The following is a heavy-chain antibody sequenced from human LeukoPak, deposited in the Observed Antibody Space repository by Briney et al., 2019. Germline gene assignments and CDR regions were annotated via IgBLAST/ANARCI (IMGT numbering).Heavy chain of an antibody. D-gene: IGHD6-19*01. V-gene: IGHV3-30-3*01. Sequence: GGSLRLSCAASGFTFSSYAMQWVRQAPGKGLEWVAVISYDGSNKYYADSVKGRFTISRDNSKNTLYLQMNSLRAEDTAVYYCAISYSSGWYGDYWGQGTLVTVSS. J-gene: IGHJ4*02. CDR3: AISYSSGWYGDY. CDR2: ISYDGSNK. CDR1: GFTFSSYA.